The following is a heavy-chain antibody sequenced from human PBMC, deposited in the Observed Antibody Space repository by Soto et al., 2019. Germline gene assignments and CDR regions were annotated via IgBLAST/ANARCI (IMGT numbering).Heavy chain of an antibody. D-gene: IGHD1-1*01. CDR2: IYPGDSDT. CDR3: ARHISNFRNDDYVMDV. V-gene: IGHV5-51*01. J-gene: IGHJ6*02. Sequence: GESLKISCKGSGYTFTDYWIGWVRQLPGKGLARMGIIYPGDSDTRFSPSFQGHVTLIVDKFNSTAYLQWNTPKASDTAIYYCARHISNFRNDDYVMDVWGDGSPFTISS. CDR1: GYTFTDYW.